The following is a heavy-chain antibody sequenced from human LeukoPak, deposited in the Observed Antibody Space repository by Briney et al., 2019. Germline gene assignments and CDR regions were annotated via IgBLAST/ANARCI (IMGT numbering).Heavy chain of an antibody. V-gene: IGHV3-30-3*01. CDR2: LSSDGTNK. CDR3: AKVRSFTMVRGVHDAFDI. J-gene: IGHJ3*02. CDR1: GFTFSSYA. Sequence: GGSLRLSCAASGFTFSSYAVHWVRQAPGKGLGWVAGLSSDGTNKYYADSVQGRFTISRDTSKNTLYLQMNSLRAEDTAVYYCAKVRSFTMVRGVHDAFDIWGQGTMVTVSS. D-gene: IGHD3-10*01.